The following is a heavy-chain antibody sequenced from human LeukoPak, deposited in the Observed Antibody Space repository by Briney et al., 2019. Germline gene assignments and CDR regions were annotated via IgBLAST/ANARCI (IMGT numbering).Heavy chain of an antibody. J-gene: IGHJ6*03. D-gene: IGHD3-16*01. CDR3: AKGGGGRLMYYYYMDV. CDR2: ISYDGSNK. Sequence: GRSLRLSCAASGFTFSSYAMHWVRQAPGKGLEWVAVISYDGSNKYYADSVKGRFTISRDNAKNTLYLQMDSLRAEDTAMYYCAKGGGGRLMYYYYMDVWGKGTTVTVSS. CDR1: GFTFSSYA. V-gene: IGHV3-30*04.